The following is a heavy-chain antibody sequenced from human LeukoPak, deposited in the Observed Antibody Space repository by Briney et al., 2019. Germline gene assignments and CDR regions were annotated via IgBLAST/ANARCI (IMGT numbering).Heavy chain of an antibody. CDR3: AKDPRNYYDSSGYYGDHEIFDI. CDR2: ISTSGGST. J-gene: IGHJ3*02. D-gene: IGHD3-22*01. CDR1: GFTFRNYA. Sequence: GGSLRLSCAASGFTFRNYAMSWVRQAPGKGLEWVSGISTSGGSTYYADSVKGRHTISRDNTKNTLYLQMKSLRAEDTAVYYCAKDPRNYYDSSGYYGDHEIFDIWGQGTMVTVSS. V-gene: IGHV3-23*01.